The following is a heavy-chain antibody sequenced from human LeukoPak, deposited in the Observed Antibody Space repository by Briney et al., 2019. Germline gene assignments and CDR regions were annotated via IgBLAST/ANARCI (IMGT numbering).Heavy chain of an antibody. Sequence: GGSLRLSCAASGFTFSSYSMNWVRQAPGKGLEWVSYIRSSSSTIYYADSVKGRFTISRDNAKNSLYLQMNSLRADDTAVYYCAREKWDSSSLHYFDYWGQGTLVTVSS. J-gene: IGHJ4*02. CDR2: IRSSSSTI. D-gene: IGHD3-22*01. CDR3: AREKWDSSSLHYFDY. CDR1: GFTFSSYS. V-gene: IGHV3-48*01.